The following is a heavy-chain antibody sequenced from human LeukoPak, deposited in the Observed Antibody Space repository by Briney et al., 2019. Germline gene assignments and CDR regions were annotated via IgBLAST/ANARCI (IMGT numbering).Heavy chain of an antibody. Sequence: ASVKVSCKVSGYTLTELSMHWVRQAPGKGLEWMGGFDPEDGETIYAQKFQGRVTMAEDTSTDTAYMELSSLRSEDTAVYYCATFSRVNYCGGDCYDYWGQGTLVTVSS. V-gene: IGHV1-24*01. CDR2: FDPEDGET. CDR1: GYTLTELS. D-gene: IGHD2-21*01. J-gene: IGHJ4*02. CDR3: ATFSRVNYCGGDCYDY.